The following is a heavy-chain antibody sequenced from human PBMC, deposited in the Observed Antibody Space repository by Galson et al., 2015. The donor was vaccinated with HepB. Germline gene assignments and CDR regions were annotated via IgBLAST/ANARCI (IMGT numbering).Heavy chain of an antibody. Sequence: SLRLSCAASGFTFSSYWMHWVRQAPGKGLVWVSRINSDGSSTSYADSVKGRFTISRDNAKNTLYLQMNSLRAEDTAVYYCARDHYDSSGYYYGGFDYWGQGTLVTVSS. CDR1: GFTFSSYW. D-gene: IGHD3-22*01. V-gene: IGHV3-74*01. CDR3: ARDHYDSSGYYYGGFDY. CDR2: INSDGSST. J-gene: IGHJ4*02.